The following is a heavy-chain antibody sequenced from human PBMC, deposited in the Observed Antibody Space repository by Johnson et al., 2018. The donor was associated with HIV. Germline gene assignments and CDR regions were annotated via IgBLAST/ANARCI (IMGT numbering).Heavy chain of an antibody. Sequence: VQLVESGGGVVQPGRSLRLSCAASGFTFSSYALHWVRQAPGKGLEWVAVISYDGSNNYYAASVKCRFTISRDTSKNTLYLQMTSLRAEDTAVYYCARAYNFCSGENDAFDIWGQGTMVTVSS. D-gene: IGHD3-3*01. V-gene: IGHV3-30-3*01. CDR2: ISYDGSNN. CDR3: ARAYNFCSGENDAFDI. J-gene: IGHJ3*02. CDR1: GFTFSSYA.